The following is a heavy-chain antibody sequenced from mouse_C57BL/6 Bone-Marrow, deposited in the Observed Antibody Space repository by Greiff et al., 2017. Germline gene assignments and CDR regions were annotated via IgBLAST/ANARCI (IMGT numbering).Heavy chain of an antibody. CDR3: ARRGDYSVAY. Sequence: VQLQQSGPELVKPGASVKIPCKASGYTFTDYNMDWVRQSPGKSLEWIGYINPNNGGTTYNQKFKGKATLTVDKPSSTAYMQLLSLTSEVTAVYYCARRGDYSVAYWGQGTMVTVSS. CDR2: INPNNGGT. D-gene: IGHD2-4*01. J-gene: IGHJ3*01. V-gene: IGHV1-18*01. CDR1: GYTFTDYN.